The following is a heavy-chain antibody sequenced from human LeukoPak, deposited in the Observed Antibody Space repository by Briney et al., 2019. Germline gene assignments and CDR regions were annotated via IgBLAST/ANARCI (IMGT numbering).Heavy chain of an antibody. J-gene: IGHJ4*02. CDR1: GDSITSNDHW. CDR2: IYYSGST. V-gene: IGHV4-39*01. Sequence: PSETLSLTCTVSGDSITSNDHWWDWVRLPPGKGLEWIGSIYYSGSTYYNPSLKSRVTISVDTSKNQFSLKLSSVTAADTAVYYCARQGVIWFGEFYYWGQGTLVTVSS. CDR3: ARQGVIWFGEFYY. D-gene: IGHD3-10*01.